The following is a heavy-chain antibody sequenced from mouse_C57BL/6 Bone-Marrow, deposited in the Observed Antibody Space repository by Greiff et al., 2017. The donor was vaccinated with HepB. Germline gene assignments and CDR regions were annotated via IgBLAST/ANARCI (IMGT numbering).Heavy chain of an antibody. V-gene: IGHV14-2*01. Sequence: EVKLQESGAELVKPGASVKLSCTASGFNIKDYYMHWVKQRTEQGLEWIGRIDPEDGETKYAPKFQGKATITADTSSNTAYLQLSSLTSEETAVCYCARNYYSNYEGPYWGQGTLVTVSA. CDR2: IDPEDGET. J-gene: IGHJ3*01. D-gene: IGHD2-5*01. CDR3: ARNYYSNYEGPY. CDR1: GFNIKDYY.